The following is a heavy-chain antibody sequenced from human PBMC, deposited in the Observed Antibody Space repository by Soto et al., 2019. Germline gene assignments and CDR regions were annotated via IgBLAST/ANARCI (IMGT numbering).Heavy chain of an antibody. Sequence: GGSLRLSCAASGFTFSSYAMSWVRQAPGKGLEWVSGISGSGVSTHYADSVKGRFAISRDNSKNTLYVQMNSLRAEDMAVYYCAKEVGYSSGYDYFDYWGQGTLVTVSS. CDR3: AKEVGYSSGYDYFDY. V-gene: IGHV3-23*01. D-gene: IGHD6-19*01. J-gene: IGHJ4*02. CDR1: GFTFSSYA. CDR2: ISGSGVST.